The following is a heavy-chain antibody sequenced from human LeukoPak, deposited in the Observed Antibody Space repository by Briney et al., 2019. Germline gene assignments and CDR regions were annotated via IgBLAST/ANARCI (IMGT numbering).Heavy chain of an antibody. Sequence: GESLKISCEGSGYSFTSYWIGWVRQMPGKGLEWMGIIYLGDSDTRYSPSFQGQVPISADRSITTVYRQWSSLKASDTAMYYCARLYCSGDNCYFDYWGQGTLVTVSS. CDR3: ARLYCSGDNCYFDY. V-gene: IGHV5-51*01. CDR2: IYLGDSDT. D-gene: IGHD2-15*01. J-gene: IGHJ4*02. CDR1: GYSFTSYW.